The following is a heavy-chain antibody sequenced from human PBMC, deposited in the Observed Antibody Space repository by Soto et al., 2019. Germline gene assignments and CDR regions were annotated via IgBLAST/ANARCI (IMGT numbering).Heavy chain of an antibody. CDR2: TSWNSGVI. Sequence: VQLVESGGGLVQPGRSLRLSCEASGFNLDDYAMHWVRQAPGKGLEWVSGTSWNSGVIGYADSVKGRFTISRDYAKSTLYLQMNSLRPEDTALYYCARVPRWSGDYQDYWGQGTLVTVSS. CDR3: ARVPRWSGDYQDY. J-gene: IGHJ4*02. V-gene: IGHV3-9*01. D-gene: IGHD2-15*01. CDR1: GFNLDDYA.